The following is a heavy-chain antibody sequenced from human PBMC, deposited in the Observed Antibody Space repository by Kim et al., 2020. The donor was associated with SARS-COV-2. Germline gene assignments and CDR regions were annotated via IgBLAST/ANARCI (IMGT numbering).Heavy chain of an antibody. J-gene: IGHJ4*02. D-gene: IGHD3-16*01. Sequence: GGSLRLSCAASGFTFSSYAMSWVRQAPGKGLEWVSAISGSGGSTYYADSVKGRFTISRDNSKNTLYLQMNSLRAEDTAVYYCAKGFYDYVWGSYSVDYWGQGTLVTVSS. CDR1: GFTFSSYA. CDR2: ISGSGGST. CDR3: AKGFYDYVWGSYSVDY. V-gene: IGHV3-23*01.